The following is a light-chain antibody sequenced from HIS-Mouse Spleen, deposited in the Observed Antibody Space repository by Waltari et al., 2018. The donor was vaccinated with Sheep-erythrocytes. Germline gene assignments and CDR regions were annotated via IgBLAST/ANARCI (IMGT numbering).Light chain of an antibody. CDR2: EGS. J-gene: IGLJ3*02. CDR3: CSYAGSSTPWV. CDR1: SSDVGRYNL. V-gene: IGLV2-23*01. Sequence: QSALTQPASVSGSPGQSTTISCTGTSSDVGRYNLVSWYQQHPGKAPNLMIYEGSKRPSGVSNRFSGSKSGNTASLTISGLQSEDEADYYCCSYAGSSTPWVFGGGTKLTVL.